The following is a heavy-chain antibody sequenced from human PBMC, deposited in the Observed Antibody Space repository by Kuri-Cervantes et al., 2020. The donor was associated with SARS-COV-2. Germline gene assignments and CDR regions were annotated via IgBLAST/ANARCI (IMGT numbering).Heavy chain of an antibody. J-gene: IGHJ6*03. CDR2: IYYSGST. D-gene: IGHD3-10*01. Sequence: SEILSRTCTVSDGSISSYYWSWIRQPPGKGLEWIGYIYYSGSTNYNPSLKSRVTISVDTSKNQFSLKLSSVTAADTAVYYCARASLDYYYMDVWGKGTTVTVSS. CDR3: ARASLDYYYMDV. V-gene: IGHV4-59*01. CDR1: DGSISSYY.